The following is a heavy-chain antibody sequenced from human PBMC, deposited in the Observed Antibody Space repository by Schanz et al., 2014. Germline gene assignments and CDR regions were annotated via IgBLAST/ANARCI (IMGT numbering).Heavy chain of an antibody. Sequence: VRLMESGGGVVRPGGSLRLSCATSGFTFTTFAMTWVRQAPGKGLEWVSYISATSAKIDYADSVQGRFTISRDNSQNTLYLQMSSLRLEDTAVYYCAKDRLLGYQLQDAFDIWGQGTLVTVSS. D-gene: IGHD2-2*01. CDR1: GFTFTTFA. J-gene: IGHJ3*02. CDR3: AKDRLLGYQLQDAFDI. CDR2: ISATSAKI. V-gene: IGHV3-48*01.